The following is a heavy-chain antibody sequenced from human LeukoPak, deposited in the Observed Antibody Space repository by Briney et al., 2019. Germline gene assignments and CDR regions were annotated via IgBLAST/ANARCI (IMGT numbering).Heavy chain of an antibody. D-gene: IGHD3-10*01. CDR1: GFTFSDYY. V-gene: IGHV3-11*01. CDR3: ARSPVPYYYGSGSYDWFDP. Sequence: PGGSLRLSCAASGFTFSDYYMSWIRQAPGKRLEWVSYISGSASTIYYADSVKGRFTISRDNAKKSLYLQMNTLRAEDTAVYYCARSPVPYYYGSGSYDWFDPWGQGTLVTVSS. J-gene: IGHJ5*02. CDR2: ISGSASTI.